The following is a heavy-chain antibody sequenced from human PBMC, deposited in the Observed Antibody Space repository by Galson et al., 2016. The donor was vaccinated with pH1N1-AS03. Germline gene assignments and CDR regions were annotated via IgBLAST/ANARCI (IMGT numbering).Heavy chain of an antibody. D-gene: IGHD3-10*01. Sequence: SLRLSCTASGFTFSNFWMHWVRQAPGKGLVWTAQINSDGSRANYADSVRGRFTVSRDNAKNILYLQMNSLRAEDTALYYCARSHGASGSGSYFDYWGQGTLVTVSS. J-gene: IGHJ4*02. CDR1: GFTFSNFW. V-gene: IGHV3-74*01. CDR3: ARSHGASGSGSYFDY. CDR2: INSDGSRA.